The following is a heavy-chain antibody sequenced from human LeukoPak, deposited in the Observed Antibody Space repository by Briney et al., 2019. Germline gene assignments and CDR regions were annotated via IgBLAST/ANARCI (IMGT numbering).Heavy chain of an antibody. CDR3: ARDSAPGGRPADYDILTGYFDY. D-gene: IGHD3-9*01. CDR1: GYTFTSYY. CDR2: INPSGGST. J-gene: IGHJ4*02. V-gene: IGHV1-46*01. Sequence: VASVKVSCKASGYTFTSYYMHWVRQAPGQGLEWMGIINPSGGSTSYAQKFQGRVTMTRDTSTNTAYMELSSLRSEDTAVYYCARDSAPGGRPADYDILTGYFDYWGQGTLVTVSS.